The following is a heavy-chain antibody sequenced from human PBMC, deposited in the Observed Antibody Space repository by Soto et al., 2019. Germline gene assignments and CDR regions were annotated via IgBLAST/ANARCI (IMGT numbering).Heavy chain of an antibody. V-gene: IGHV3-30-3*01. Sequence: GGSLRLSCAASGFTFSSYAMHWVRQAPGKGLEWVAVISYDGSNKYYADSVKGRFTISRDNSKNTLYLQMNSLRAEDTAVYYCARDHIVATIWGQYYYYGMDVWGQGTTVTVSS. D-gene: IGHD5-12*01. CDR3: ARDHIVATIWGQYYYYGMDV. J-gene: IGHJ6*02. CDR1: GFTFSSYA. CDR2: ISYDGSNK.